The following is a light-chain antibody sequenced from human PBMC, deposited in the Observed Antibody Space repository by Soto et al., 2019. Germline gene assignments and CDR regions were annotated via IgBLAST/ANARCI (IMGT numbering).Light chain of an antibody. Sequence: QLVLTQPPSVSGAPGQRVTISCTGSSSNIGAGYDVHWYQQLPGTAPKLLIYGNSNRPSGVPDRFSGSKSGTSASRAITGLQAEDEADYYCQSYDSSLSGWKVFGGGTKLTVL. CDR1: SSNIGAGYD. J-gene: IGLJ2*01. CDR3: QSYDSSLSGWKV. V-gene: IGLV1-40*01. CDR2: GNS.